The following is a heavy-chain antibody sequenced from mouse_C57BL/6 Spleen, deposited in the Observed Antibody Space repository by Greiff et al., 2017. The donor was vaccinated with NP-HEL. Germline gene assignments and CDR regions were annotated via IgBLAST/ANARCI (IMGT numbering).Heavy chain of an antibody. J-gene: IGHJ4*01. Sequence: QVQLKQPGAELVKPGASVKLSCKASGYTFTSYWMHWVKQRPGQGLEWIGMIHPNSGSTNYNEKFKSKATLTVDKSSSTAYMQLSSLTSEDSAVYYCARHEERGTNVAMDYWGQGTSVTVSS. D-gene: IGHD3-1*01. CDR2: IHPNSGST. CDR1: GYTFTSYW. V-gene: IGHV1-64*01. CDR3: ARHEERGTNVAMDY.